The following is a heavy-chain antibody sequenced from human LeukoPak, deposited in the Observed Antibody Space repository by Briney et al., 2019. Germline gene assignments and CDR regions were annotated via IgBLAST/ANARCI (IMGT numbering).Heavy chain of an antibody. CDR2: RYFSGTT. Sequence: PSETLSLTCTVSGGSISTTGYYWGWIRQPPGKGLEWIGSRYFSGTTHYNSSLESRISISVVTSKNQFSLKLRSVTTADTAVYYCARLSVAAAGTGWFDPWGQGTLVTVSS. CDR1: GGSISTTGYY. J-gene: IGHJ5*02. CDR3: ARLSVAAAGTGWFDP. D-gene: IGHD6-13*01. V-gene: IGHV4-39*07.